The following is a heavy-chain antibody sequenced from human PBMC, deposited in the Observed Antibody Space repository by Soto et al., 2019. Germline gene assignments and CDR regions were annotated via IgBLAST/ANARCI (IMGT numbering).Heavy chain of an antibody. D-gene: IGHD6-19*01. CDR1: GGSASSGSYY. CDR2: THHSGST. Sequence: SETLSLTCTVSGGSASSGSYYWNWVRQPPGKGLQWIGYTHHSGSTNYNPSLQSRVTISVDTSKNQFSLRLSSVTAADTAVYYCARETITVAPRSYFDYWGQGNMVTVSS. J-gene: IGHJ4*02. CDR3: ARETITVAPRSYFDY. V-gene: IGHV4-61*01.